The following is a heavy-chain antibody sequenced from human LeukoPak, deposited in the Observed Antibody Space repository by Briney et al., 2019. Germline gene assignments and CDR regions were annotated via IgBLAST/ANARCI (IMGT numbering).Heavy chain of an antibody. CDR2: IYPGDSDT. CDR3: AKTKDRVGYYFDY. CDR1: GYSFTSYW. J-gene: IGHJ4*02. V-gene: IGHV5-51*01. Sequence: GESLKISCKGSGYSFTSYWIGWVRQMPGKGLEWMGIIYPGDSDTRYSPSFQGQVTISADKSISTAYLQWSSLKASDTAMYYCAKTKDRVGYYFDYWGQGTLVTASS. D-gene: IGHD5-12*01.